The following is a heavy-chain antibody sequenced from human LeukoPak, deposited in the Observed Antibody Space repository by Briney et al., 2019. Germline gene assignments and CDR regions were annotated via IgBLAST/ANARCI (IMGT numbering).Heavy chain of an antibody. CDR3: ARGSDSSGYSNDY. D-gene: IGHD3-22*01. CDR1: GFTFSSYA. V-gene: IGHV3-30*04. CDR2: ISYDGSNK. Sequence: GRSLRLSCAASGFTFSSYAMHWVRQAPGKGLEWVAVISYDGSNKYYADSVKGRFTISRDNSKNTLYPQMNSLRAEDTAVYYCARGSDSSGYSNDYWGQGTLVTVSS. J-gene: IGHJ4*02.